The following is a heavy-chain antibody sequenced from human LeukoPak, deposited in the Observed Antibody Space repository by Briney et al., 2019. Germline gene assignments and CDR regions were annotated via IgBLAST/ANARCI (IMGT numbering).Heavy chain of an antibody. D-gene: IGHD2-2*01. Sequence: SETLSLTCTVSGGSISSYYWSWIRQPLGKGLEWIGYIYYSGSTNYNPSLKSRVTISVDTSKNQFSLKLSSVTAADTAVYYCARLYCSSTSCYPFDYWGQGTLVTVSS. J-gene: IGHJ4*02. CDR2: IYYSGST. V-gene: IGHV4-59*01. CDR3: ARLYCSSTSCYPFDY. CDR1: GGSISSYY.